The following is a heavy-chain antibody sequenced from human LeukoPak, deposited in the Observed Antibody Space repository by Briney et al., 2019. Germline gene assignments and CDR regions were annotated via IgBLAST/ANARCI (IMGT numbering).Heavy chain of an antibody. Sequence: SETLSLTCTVSGGSISSYSWSWIRQPAGKGLEWIGRIYSTNYNPSLKSRVTISVDTTKNQFSLKLSSVTAADTAVYYCARGESSGWYYFNYWGQGTLVTASS. CDR1: GGSISSYS. V-gene: IGHV4-4*07. D-gene: IGHD6-13*01. J-gene: IGHJ4*02. CDR2: IYST. CDR3: ARGESSGWYYFNY.